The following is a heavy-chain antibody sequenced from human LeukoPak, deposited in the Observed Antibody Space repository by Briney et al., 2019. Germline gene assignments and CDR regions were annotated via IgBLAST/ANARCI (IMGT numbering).Heavy chain of an antibody. V-gene: IGHV3-21*01. Sequence: GGTLRLSCAASGFTFSTYGMSWVRQAPGKGLEWVSSISTSSSYIYYGDSVKGRFTISRHNAKNSLYLEMNSLRAEDTAVYYCARDLSGVTGYTYGRGIDYWGQGTLVTVSS. CDR3: ARDLSGVTGYTYGRGIDY. D-gene: IGHD5-18*01. CDR2: ISTSSSYI. CDR1: GFTFSTYG. J-gene: IGHJ4*02.